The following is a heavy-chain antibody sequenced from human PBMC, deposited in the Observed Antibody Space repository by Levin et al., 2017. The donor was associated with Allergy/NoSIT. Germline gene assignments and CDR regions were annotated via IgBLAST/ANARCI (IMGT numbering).Heavy chain of an antibody. CDR3: AKGGDFDY. V-gene: IGHV3-30*18. CDR1: GFSFSTYG. J-gene: IGHJ4*02. Sequence: SCAASGFSFSTYGIQWVRQAPGKGLEWVALITSDGSNKYLADPVKGRFSISRDNSKNTVYLQMNSLRAEDTAVYYCAKGGDFDYWGLGTVVTVSS. D-gene: IGHD1-26*01. CDR2: ITSDGSNK.